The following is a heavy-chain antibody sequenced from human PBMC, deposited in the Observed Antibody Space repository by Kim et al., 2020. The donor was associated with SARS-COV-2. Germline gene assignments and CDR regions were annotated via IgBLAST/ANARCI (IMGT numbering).Heavy chain of an antibody. J-gene: IGHJ4*02. CDR2: IYYSGST. Sequence: SETLFLTCTVSGGFVSSGSYFWGWIRQPPGKGLEWIGYIYYSGSTNYNPSLKSRVTMSLDTSENQFSLKVRSVTAADTAVYYCARAPNDFWSGYPYYFDYWGQGTLVTVSS. V-gene: IGHV4-61*01. CDR3: ARAPNDFWSGYPYYFDY. D-gene: IGHD3-3*01. CDR1: GGFVSSGSYF.